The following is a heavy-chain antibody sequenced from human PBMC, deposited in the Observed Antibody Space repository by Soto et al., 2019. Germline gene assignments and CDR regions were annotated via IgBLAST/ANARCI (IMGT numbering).Heavy chain of an antibody. V-gene: IGHV3-33*01. CDR1: GFTFSSYG. CDR2: IWYDGSNK. Sequence: QVQLVESGGGVVQPGRSLRLSCAASGFTFSSYGMHWVRQAPGKGLEWVAVIWYDGSNKYYADSVKGRFTISRDNSKNMLYLQMNSLRAEDTAVYYCARDAGDCISTSCWFDYWGQGTLVTVSS. CDR3: ARDAGDCISTSCWFDY. D-gene: IGHD2-2*01. J-gene: IGHJ4*02.